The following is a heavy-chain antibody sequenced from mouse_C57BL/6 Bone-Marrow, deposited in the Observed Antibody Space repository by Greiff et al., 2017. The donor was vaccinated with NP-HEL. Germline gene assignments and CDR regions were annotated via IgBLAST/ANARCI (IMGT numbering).Heavy chain of an antibody. V-gene: IGHV3-6*01. CDR1: GYSITSGYY. J-gene: IGHJ3*01. CDR2: ISYDGSN. D-gene: IGHD1-1*01. Sequence: EVKLLESGPGLVKPSQSLSLTCSVTGYSITSGYYWNWIRQFPGNKLEWMGYISYDGSNNYNPSLKNRISITRDTSKNQFFLKLNSVTTEDTATYYCARDLPYGSSFAYWGQGTLVTVSA. CDR3: ARDLPYGSSFAY.